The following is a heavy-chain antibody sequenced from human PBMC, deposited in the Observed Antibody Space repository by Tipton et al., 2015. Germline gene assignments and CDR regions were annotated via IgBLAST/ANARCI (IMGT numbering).Heavy chain of an antibody. CDR1: GGSISSYY. V-gene: IGHV4-59*01. CDR2: IYYSGST. J-gene: IGHJ5*02. CDR3: ARGGNNWGDP. D-gene: IGHD2-15*01. Sequence: TLSLTCTVSGGSISSYYWSWIRQPPGEGLEWIGNIYYSGSTNYNPSLKSRVTISVDTSKNQFSLNLSSVTAADTAVYYCARGGNNWGDPWGRGTLVTVSS.